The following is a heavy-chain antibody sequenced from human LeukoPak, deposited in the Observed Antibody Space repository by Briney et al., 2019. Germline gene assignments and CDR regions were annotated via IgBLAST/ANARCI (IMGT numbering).Heavy chain of an antibody. J-gene: IGHJ4*02. V-gene: IGHV3-53*04. CDR1: GFTVISNY. D-gene: IGHD6-13*01. CDR2: IYSGGST. Sequence: GGSLRLSCAASGFTVISNYMSWVRQAPGKGLEWVSAIYSGGSTYYADSVKGRFTISRHNSKNTLYLQMNSLRAEDTAVYYCARSGIAAAGYDYWGQGTLVTVSS. CDR3: ARSGIAAAGYDY.